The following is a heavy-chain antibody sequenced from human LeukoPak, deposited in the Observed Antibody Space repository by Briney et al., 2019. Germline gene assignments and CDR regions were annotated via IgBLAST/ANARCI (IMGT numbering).Heavy chain of an antibody. J-gene: IGHJ3*02. CDR3: ARSTLRYFDWPYGAFDI. Sequence: SQTLSLTCAISGDSVSSNSAAWNWVRQSPSRGLEWLGRTYYRSKRYNDYAVSVKSRITINPDTSKNQFSLQLNSVTPEDTAVYYCARSTLRYFDWPYGAFDIWGQGTMVTVSS. CDR1: GDSVSSNSAA. D-gene: IGHD3-9*01. CDR2: TYYRSKRYN. V-gene: IGHV6-1*01.